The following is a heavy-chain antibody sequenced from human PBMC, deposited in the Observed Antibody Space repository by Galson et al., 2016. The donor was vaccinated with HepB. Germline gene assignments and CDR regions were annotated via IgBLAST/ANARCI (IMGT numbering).Heavy chain of an antibody. CDR1: GDSVSSNNAI. V-gene: IGHV6-1*01. CDR2: TYYRSKWYN. CDR3: ARHLRMGRTSNGLDV. D-gene: IGHD1/OR15-1a*01. Sequence: CAISGDSVSSNNAIWNWIRQSPSRGLEWLGRTYYRSKWYNDYGVSVKSRITISPDTSKNQFSLQLTSVTPEDTAVYYCARHLRMGRTSNGLDVWGQGTTVTVSS. J-gene: IGHJ6*02.